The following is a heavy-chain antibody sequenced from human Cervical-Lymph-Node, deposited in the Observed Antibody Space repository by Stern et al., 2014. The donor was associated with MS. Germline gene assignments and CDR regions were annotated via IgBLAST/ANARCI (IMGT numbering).Heavy chain of an antibody. V-gene: IGHV4-31*03. CDR2: IYYSGTT. CDR3: ARDQFTTSLDV. D-gene: IGHD2-2*01. CDR1: GGSVSSDNYY. Sequence: VQLVESGPGLVKPSQTLSLTCTVSGGSVSSDNYYWTWIRQPPGKGLEWIGHIYYSGTTSYNPSPQSRVTISIDTSKNQFSLNLNSVTAADTAMYYCARDQFTTSLDVWGQGTTVTVSS. J-gene: IGHJ6*02.